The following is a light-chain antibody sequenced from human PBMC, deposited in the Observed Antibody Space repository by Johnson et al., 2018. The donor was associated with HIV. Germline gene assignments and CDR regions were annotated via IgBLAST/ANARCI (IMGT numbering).Light chain of an antibody. J-gene: IGLJ1*01. CDR1: SSSIGNNY. CDR3: GTWDSSLSAFYV. Sequence: QSVLTQPPSVSAAPGQKVTISCSGSSSSIGNNYVSWYQQLPGTAPKLLIYDNNKRPSGIPDRFSGSKSGTSATLGIPALQTGGEADYYCGTWDSSLSAFYVFGTGTKVTVL. CDR2: DNN. V-gene: IGLV1-51*01.